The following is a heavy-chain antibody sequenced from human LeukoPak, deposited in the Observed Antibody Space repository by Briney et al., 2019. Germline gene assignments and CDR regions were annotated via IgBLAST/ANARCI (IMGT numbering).Heavy chain of an antibody. D-gene: IGHD6-13*01. Sequence: ASVKVSCKASGYTFTGYYMHWVRQAPGQGLEWMGWINPNSGGTNYAQKFQGRVTMTRDTSISTAYMELSRLRSDDTAVYYCARVSGAAAGRFNAFDIWGQGTMVTVSS. CDR2: INPNSGGT. J-gene: IGHJ3*02. CDR3: ARVSGAAAGRFNAFDI. V-gene: IGHV1-2*02. CDR1: GYTFTGYY.